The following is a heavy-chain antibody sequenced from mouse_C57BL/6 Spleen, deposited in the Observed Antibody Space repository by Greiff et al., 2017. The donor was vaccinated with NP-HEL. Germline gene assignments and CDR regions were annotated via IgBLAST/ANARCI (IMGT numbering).Heavy chain of an antibody. D-gene: IGHD2-1*01. CDR3: AREGVYGNYGY. V-gene: IGHV1-66*01. Sequence: VQLQQSGPELVKPGASVKISCKASGYSFTSYYIHWVKQRPGQGLEWIGWIYPGSGNTKYNEKFKGKATLTADTSSSTAYMQLSSLTSEDSAVYYCAREGVYGNYGYWGQGTTLTVSS. CDR1: GYSFTSYY. J-gene: IGHJ2*01. CDR2: IYPGSGNT.